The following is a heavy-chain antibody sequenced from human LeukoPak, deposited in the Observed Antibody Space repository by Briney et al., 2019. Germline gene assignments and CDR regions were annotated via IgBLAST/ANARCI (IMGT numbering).Heavy chain of an antibody. D-gene: IGHD3-10*01. J-gene: IGHJ4*02. CDR2: IYSDGST. Sequence: PGGSLRLSCEASGFTFSAYAMTWVRQAPGKGLEWVSVIYSDGSTYYADSVKGRFTISRDNSKNTLYVQMNSLRAEDTAVYYCARESGGAALDYWGQGTQVTVSS. CDR1: GFTFSAYA. CDR3: ARESGGAALDY. V-gene: IGHV3-66*01.